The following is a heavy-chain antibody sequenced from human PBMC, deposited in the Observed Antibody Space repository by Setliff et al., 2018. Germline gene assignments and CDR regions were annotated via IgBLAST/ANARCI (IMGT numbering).Heavy chain of an antibody. J-gene: IGHJ3*02. V-gene: IGHV4-39*02. CDR2: IYNSGST. CDR3: ARGGSSGWYGGAFDM. CDR1: GGSISSSNYS. D-gene: IGHD6-19*01. Sequence: SETLSLTCTVSGGSISSSNYSWGWIRQPPGKGLEWIGNIYNSGSTYYNPSLKSRVTMSVDTSKNHFSLKLTSVTAADTALYYCARGGSSGWYGGAFDMWGQGTMVTVSS.